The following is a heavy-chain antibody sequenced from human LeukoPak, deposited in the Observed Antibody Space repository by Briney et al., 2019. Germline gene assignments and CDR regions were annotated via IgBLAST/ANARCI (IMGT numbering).Heavy chain of an antibody. V-gene: IGHV4-4*02. CDR2: IYHSGST. D-gene: IGHD3-22*01. CDR1: GGSISSSNW. J-gene: IGHJ4*02. Sequence: SETLSLTCAVSGGSISSSNWWNWVRQPPGKGLEWIGEIYHSGSTNYNPSLKSRVTISGDKSKNQFSLKLSSVTAADTAVYYCARVADYYDSSGFSYYFDYWGQGTLVTVSS. CDR3: ARVADYYDSSGFSYYFDY.